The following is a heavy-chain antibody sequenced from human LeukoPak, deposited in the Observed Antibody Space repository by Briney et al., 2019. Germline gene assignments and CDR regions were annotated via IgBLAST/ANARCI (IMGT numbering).Heavy chain of an antibody. CDR2: ISSSSSYI. CDR3: ARVVMATIKDYYYYMDV. Sequence: PGGSLRLSCAASGFTFSSCSMNWVRQAPGKGLEWVSSISSSSSYIYYADSVKGRFTISRDNAKNSLYLQMNSLRAEDTAVYYCARVVMATIKDYYYYMDVWGKGTTVTVSS. CDR1: GFTFSSCS. D-gene: IGHD5-24*01. J-gene: IGHJ6*03. V-gene: IGHV3-21*01.